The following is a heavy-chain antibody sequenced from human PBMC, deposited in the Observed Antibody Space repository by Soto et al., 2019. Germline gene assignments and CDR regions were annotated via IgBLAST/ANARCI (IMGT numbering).Heavy chain of an antibody. Sequence: GGALLVSCATSGFTFSIYGMHWVRQAPGKGLDLVALISYDGSNKYYADSVKGRFTISRDNSKNTLYLQMNSLRAEDTAVYYCAKDVVVGATPGLGDYYYYYGMDVWGQGTTVTVSS. CDR3: AKDVVVGATPGLGDYYYYYGMDV. CDR1: GFTFSIYG. CDR2: ISYDGSNK. J-gene: IGHJ6*02. D-gene: IGHD1-26*01. V-gene: IGHV3-30*18.